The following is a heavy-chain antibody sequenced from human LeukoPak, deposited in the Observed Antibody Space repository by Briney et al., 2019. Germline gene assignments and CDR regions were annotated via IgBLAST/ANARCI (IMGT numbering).Heavy chain of an antibody. Sequence: ASVKVSCKASRYTFTGYYMHWVRQAPGQGREWMGWINPNSGGTNYAQKFQGRVTMTRDTSISTAYMELSRLRSDDTAVYYCARDSYYYDSSGYYDAFDIWGQGTIVTVSS. CDR3: ARDSYYYDSSGYYDAFDI. V-gene: IGHV1-2*02. D-gene: IGHD3-22*01. CDR1: RYTFTGYY. J-gene: IGHJ3*02. CDR2: INPNSGGT.